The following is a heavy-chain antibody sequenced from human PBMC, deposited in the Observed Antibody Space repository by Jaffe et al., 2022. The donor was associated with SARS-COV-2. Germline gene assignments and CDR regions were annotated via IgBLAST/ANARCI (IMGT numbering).Heavy chain of an antibody. CDR1: GFTFSTYW. CDR3: TTYPLGD. J-gene: IGHJ4*02. D-gene: IGHD3-16*01. V-gene: IGHV3-7*01. Sequence: EVQLVASGGGLVQPGGSLRLSCAASGFTFSTYWMTWVRQPPGKGLEWVANIKGDGTEKYYVDSVKGRFTVSRDNAKNSLFLQMSSLRAEDTALYYCTTYPLGDWGQGTLVTVSS. CDR2: IKGDGTEK.